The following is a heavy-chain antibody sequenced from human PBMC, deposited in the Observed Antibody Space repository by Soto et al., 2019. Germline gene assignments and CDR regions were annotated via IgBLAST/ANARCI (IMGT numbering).Heavy chain of an antibody. Sequence: PGGSLGLSCATSGLTFSNYAMSWVRQAPGGGLEWVSSMSGSSSTTYYADSVRGRFTISRDRSKNTLYLQMSSLRAEDTALYYCAKNQEREQTRVLDFWGQGNLVTVSS. D-gene: IGHD1-1*01. CDR3: AKNQEREQTRVLDF. CDR2: MSGSSSTT. V-gene: IGHV3-23*01. J-gene: IGHJ4*02. CDR1: GLTFSNYA.